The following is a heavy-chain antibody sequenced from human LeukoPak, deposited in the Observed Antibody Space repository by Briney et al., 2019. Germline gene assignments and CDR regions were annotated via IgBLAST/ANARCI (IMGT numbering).Heavy chain of an antibody. CDR3: ARLAVAGPFDY. J-gene: IGHJ4*02. V-gene: IGHV3-53*01. CDR2: TYIDGTT. D-gene: IGHD6-19*01. Sequence: GGCLRLSCAASGFTITSNYMRWVRQAPGKGLEWVSITYIDGTTYYADSVKGRFTISRDNSKNTLYLQMNSLRAEDTAVYYCARLAVAGPFDYWGQGTLVTVSS. CDR1: GFTITSNY.